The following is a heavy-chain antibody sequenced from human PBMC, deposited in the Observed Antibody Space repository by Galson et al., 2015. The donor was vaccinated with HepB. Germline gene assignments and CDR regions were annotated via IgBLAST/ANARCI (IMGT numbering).Heavy chain of an antibody. V-gene: IGHV3-30*04. J-gene: IGHJ4*02. CDR1: GFTFSSYA. CDR2: ISYDGSNK. Sequence: SLRLSCAASGFTFSSYAMHWVRQAPGKGLEWVAVISYDGSNKYYADSVKGRFTISRDNSKNTLYLQMNSLRAEDTAAYYCARAGSGYEPIDYWGQGTLVTVSS. CDR3: ARAGSGYEPIDY. D-gene: IGHD5-12*01.